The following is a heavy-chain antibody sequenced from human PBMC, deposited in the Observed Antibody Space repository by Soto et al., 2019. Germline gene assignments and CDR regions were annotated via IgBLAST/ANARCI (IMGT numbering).Heavy chain of an antibody. J-gene: IGHJ4*02. CDR1: GFRFSAYW. CDR2: IDNDGST. Sequence: DVQLVESGGDLVQPGGSLRLSCAGSGFRFSAYWIHWVRQVPGKGLIWVSRIDNDGSTTYAEAVKGRFTISRDNAKNTVYLQKISRRAGDTAVYYCARDSARTFDYWGQGTLVSVSS. D-gene: IGHD3-10*01. V-gene: IGHV3-74*01. CDR3: ARDSARTFDY.